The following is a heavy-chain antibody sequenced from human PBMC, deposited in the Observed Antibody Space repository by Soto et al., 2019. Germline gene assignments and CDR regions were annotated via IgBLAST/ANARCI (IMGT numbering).Heavy chain of an antibody. V-gene: IGHV4-39*01. D-gene: IGHD5-18*01. J-gene: IGHJ4*02. CDR2: IYYSGST. CDR3: ARHRANRYGYSGY. Sequence: PSETLSLTCTVSGGSISSSSYYWGWIRQPPGKGLEWIGSIYYSGSTYYNPSLKSRVTISVDTSKNQFSLKLSSVTAADTAVYYCARHRANRYGYSGYWGQGTLVTVSS. CDR1: GGSISSSSYY.